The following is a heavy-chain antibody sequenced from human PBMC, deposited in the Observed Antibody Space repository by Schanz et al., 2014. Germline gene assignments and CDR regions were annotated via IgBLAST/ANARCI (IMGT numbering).Heavy chain of an antibody. V-gene: IGHV3-30-3*01. CDR3: ARDVEGYDGGGGGFDP. Sequence: QVQLVESGGGLVKPGGSLRLSCAASGFTFSSYAMHWVRQAPGKGLEWVAVISYDGRNKYYADSVKGRFTISRDNSKNTLYLQMNSLRAEDTAVYYCARDVEGYDGGGGGFDPWGQGTLVTVSS. CDR1: GFTFSSYA. D-gene: IGHD2-21*01. CDR2: ISYDGRNK. J-gene: IGHJ5*02.